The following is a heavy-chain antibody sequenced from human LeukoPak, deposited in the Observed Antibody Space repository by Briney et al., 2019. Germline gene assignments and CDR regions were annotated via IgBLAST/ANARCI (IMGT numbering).Heavy chain of an antibody. V-gene: IGHV4-30-4*01. Sequence: SETLSLTCTVSGGSISSGDYYWSWIRQPPGKGLEWIGYIYYSGSTYYNPSLKSRVTISVDTSKNQFSLKLSSVTAADTAVYYCARDPVDYYASSGYRTGYWGQGTLVTVSS. CDR2: IYYSGST. J-gene: IGHJ4*02. D-gene: IGHD3-22*01. CDR3: ARDPVDYYASSGYRTGY. CDR1: GGSISSGDYY.